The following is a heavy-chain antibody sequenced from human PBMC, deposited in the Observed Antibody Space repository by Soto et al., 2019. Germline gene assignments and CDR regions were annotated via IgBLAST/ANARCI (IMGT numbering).Heavy chain of an antibody. V-gene: IGHV1-69*14. J-gene: IGHJ6*02. CDR2: RIPIFGTA. D-gene: IGHD2-2*01. Sequence: QVQLVQSGAEVKKPGSSVKVSCKASGGTFSSYAISWVRQAPGQGLEWMGGRIPIFGTANYAQKFQGRVKSTADKSPSTAYMELSSLLSDDTAVYYCATISTSINYYGMDVWGQGTTVTVSS. CDR1: GGTFSSYA. CDR3: ATISTSINYYGMDV.